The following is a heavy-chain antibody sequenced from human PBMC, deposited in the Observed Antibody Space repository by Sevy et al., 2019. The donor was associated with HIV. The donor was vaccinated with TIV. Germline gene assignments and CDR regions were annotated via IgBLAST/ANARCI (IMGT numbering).Heavy chain of an antibody. CDR2: IYNSGST. CDR3: ARDWVDYGDYVYYYGMDV. V-gene: IGHV4-31*03. D-gene: IGHD4-17*01. J-gene: IGHJ6*02. CDR1: GGSISSGGYY. Sequence: SETLSLTCTVSGGSISSGGYYWTWIRQHPGKGLEWIGYIYNSGSTYYNPSHKSRVAISVDTSKNQFSLKLSSVTAADTAVYYCARDWVDYGDYVYYYGMDVWGQGTTVTVSS.